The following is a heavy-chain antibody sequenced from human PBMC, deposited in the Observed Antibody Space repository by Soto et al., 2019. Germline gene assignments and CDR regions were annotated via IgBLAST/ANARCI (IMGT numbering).Heavy chain of an antibody. Sequence: GGSLRLSCVASGVTFSNYWMTWLRQAPGKGLEWVAHINGDGSQISYVDSVKGRFTISRDNAESSLYLQMNSLRVEDTAVYYCARHGDYCSAYWGQGILVTVSS. J-gene: IGHJ4*02. V-gene: IGHV3-7*03. CDR3: ARHGDYCSAY. D-gene: IGHD2-21*02. CDR2: INGDGSQI. CDR1: GVTFSNYW.